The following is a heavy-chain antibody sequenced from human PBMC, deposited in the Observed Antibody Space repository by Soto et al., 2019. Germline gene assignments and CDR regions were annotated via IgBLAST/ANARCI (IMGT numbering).Heavy chain of an antibody. Sequence: QVQLVQSGAEVMKPGASVKVSCKSSGYTFTSYGISWVRQAPGQGLEWMGGISTYNGNTNYAQKLQGRVTMTTDTSTSTAYLELRSLRYDHTAVYYCARDAYGDYDYWGQGTLVTVSS. CDR2: ISTYNGNT. CDR3: ARDAYGDYDY. V-gene: IGHV1-18*01. J-gene: IGHJ4*02. D-gene: IGHD4-17*01. CDR1: GYTFTSYG.